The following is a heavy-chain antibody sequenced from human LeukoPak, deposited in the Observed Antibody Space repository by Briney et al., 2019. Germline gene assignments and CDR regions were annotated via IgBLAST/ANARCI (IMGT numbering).Heavy chain of an antibody. CDR1: GGSISSSSYY. Sequence: SETLSLTCTVSGGSISSSSYYWGWIRQPPGKGLEWIGSIYYSGSTYYNPSLKSRVTISVDTSKNQFSLKLSSVTAADTAVCYCARHSSGWPTNIDHWGQGTLVTVSS. J-gene: IGHJ4*02. CDR3: ARHSSGWPTNIDH. D-gene: IGHD6-19*01. V-gene: IGHV4-39*01. CDR2: IYYSGST.